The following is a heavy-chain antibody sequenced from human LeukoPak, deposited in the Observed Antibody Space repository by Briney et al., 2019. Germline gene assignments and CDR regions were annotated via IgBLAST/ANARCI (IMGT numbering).Heavy chain of an antibody. V-gene: IGHV1-46*01. CDR1: GYTFTSYG. Sequence: ASVKVSCKASGYTFTSYGIGWVRQAPGQGLEWMGIINPSGGSTSYAQKFQGRVTMTRDMSTSTVYMELSSLRSEDTAVYYCASSPLLDYYDSSGYYDYWGQGTLVTVSS. D-gene: IGHD3-22*01. CDR2: INPSGGST. CDR3: ASSPLLDYYDSSGYYDY. J-gene: IGHJ4*02.